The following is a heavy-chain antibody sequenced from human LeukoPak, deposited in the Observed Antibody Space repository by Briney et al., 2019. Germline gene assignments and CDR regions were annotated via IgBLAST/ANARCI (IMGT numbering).Heavy chain of an antibody. CDR2: INPSGGST. V-gene: IGHV1-46*01. CDR1: GYTFTSYY. CDR3: AREGITGTTVVY. J-gene: IGHJ4*02. Sequence: ASVKVSCKASGYTFTSYYMHWVRQAPGQGLEWMGMINPSGGSTSYAQKFQGRVTMTRDTPTSTVYMELSSLRSEDTAVYYCAREGITGTTVVYWGQGTLVTVSS. D-gene: IGHD1-20*01.